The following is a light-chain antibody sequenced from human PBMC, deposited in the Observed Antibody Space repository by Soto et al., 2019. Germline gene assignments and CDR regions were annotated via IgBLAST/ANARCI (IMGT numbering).Light chain of an antibody. J-gene: IGLJ3*02. CDR1: SGHSSYA. V-gene: IGLV4-69*01. CDR2: LNSDGSH. CDR3: QTWGNAIQV. Sequence: QLVLTQSPSASASLGASVRLTCTLSSGHSSYAIAWHQQQPEKGRRYLMKLNSDGSHSKGDGIPDRFSGSGSGAVRYPTISRHQSEDEADYYCQTWGNAIQVFGGGTKLTVL.